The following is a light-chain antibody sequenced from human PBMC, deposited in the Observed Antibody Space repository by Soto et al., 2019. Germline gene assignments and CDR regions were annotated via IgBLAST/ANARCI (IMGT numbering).Light chain of an antibody. CDR2: DAS. Sequence: EIVLTQSPATLSLSPGERATLSCRASQSVSSYLAWYQQKPGQAHRLLIYDASNRATGIPGRFSGSWSGTDFPLTSSRLEPEDFAVYYCQQRSNWITFGQRTRLEIK. CDR3: QQRSNWIT. CDR1: QSVSSY. V-gene: IGKV3-11*01. J-gene: IGKJ5*01.